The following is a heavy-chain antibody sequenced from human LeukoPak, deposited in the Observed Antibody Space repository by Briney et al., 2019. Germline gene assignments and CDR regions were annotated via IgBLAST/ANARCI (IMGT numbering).Heavy chain of an antibody. CDR3: AGRGIAAPPPYWYFDL. D-gene: IGHD6-6*01. Sequence: SETLSLTCTVSGGSISSSSYYWGWIRQPPGKGREWLGSIYYSGSTYYNPSLKSRVTISVDTSKNQFSLKLSSVTAADTAVYYCAGRGIAAPPPYWYFDLWGRGTLVTVSS. CDR2: IYYSGST. V-gene: IGHV4-39*01. J-gene: IGHJ2*01. CDR1: GGSISSSSYY.